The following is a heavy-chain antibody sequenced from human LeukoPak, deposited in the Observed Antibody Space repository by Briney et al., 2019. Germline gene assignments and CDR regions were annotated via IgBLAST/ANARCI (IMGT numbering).Heavy chain of an antibody. D-gene: IGHD2-15*01. V-gene: IGHV4-31*03. CDR2: IYYSGST. Sequence: PSQTLSLTCTVSGGSISSGGYYWSWIRQHPEKGLEWIGYIYYSGSTYYNPSLKSRVTISVDTSKNQFSLKLSSVTAADTAVYYCARGVEIYCSGGSCYQDNNWFDPWGQGTLVTVSS. J-gene: IGHJ5*02. CDR3: ARGVEIYCSGGSCYQDNNWFDP. CDR1: GGSISSGGYY.